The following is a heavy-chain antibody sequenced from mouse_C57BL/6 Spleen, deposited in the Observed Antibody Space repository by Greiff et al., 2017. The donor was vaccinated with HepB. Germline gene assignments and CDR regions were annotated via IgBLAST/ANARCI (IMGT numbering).Heavy chain of an antibody. CDR1: GYTFTDYE. CDR3: TRDNYYGSPFAY. J-gene: IGHJ3*01. CDR2: IDPETGGT. D-gene: IGHD1-1*01. Sequence: VQLVESGAELVRPGASVTLSCKASGYTFTDYEMHWVKQTPVHGLEWIGAIDPETGGTAYNQKFKGKAILTADKSSSTAYMELRSLTSEDSAVYYCTRDNYYGSPFAYWGQGTLVTVSA. V-gene: IGHV1-15*01.